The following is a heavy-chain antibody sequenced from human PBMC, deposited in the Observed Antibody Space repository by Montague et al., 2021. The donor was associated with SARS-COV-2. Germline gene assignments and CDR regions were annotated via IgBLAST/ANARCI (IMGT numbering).Heavy chain of an antibody. Sequence: SETLSLTCAVYGGSFSGYNWGWVRQSPGKGLEWIGQINDSGGTNYNPSLKSRVTISVDTSKNQFSLKLSSVTAADTAVYYCASLTLGYCSSTSCYSDWFDPWGQGTLVTVSS. CDR1: GGSFSGYN. V-gene: IGHV4-34*01. CDR3: ASLTLGYCSSTSCYSDWFDP. J-gene: IGHJ5*02. CDR2: INDSGGT. D-gene: IGHD2-2*02.